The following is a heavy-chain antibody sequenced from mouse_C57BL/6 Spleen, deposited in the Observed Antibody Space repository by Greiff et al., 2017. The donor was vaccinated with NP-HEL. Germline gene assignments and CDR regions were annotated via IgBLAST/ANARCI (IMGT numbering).Heavy chain of an antibody. CDR2: INPNNGGT. Sequence: EVQLQQSGPELVKPGASVKMSCKASGYTFTDYNMHWVKQSHGKSLEWIGYINPNNGGTSYNQKFKGKATLTVNKSSSTAYMELRSLTSEDSAVYYCARGGDSSGYGGFAYWGQGTLVTVSA. D-gene: IGHD3-2*02. CDR3: ARGGDSSGYGGFAY. CDR1: GYTFTDYN. J-gene: IGHJ3*01. V-gene: IGHV1-22*01.